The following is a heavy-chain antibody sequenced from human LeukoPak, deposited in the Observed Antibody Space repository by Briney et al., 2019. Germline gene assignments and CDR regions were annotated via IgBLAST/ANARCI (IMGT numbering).Heavy chain of an antibody. Sequence: PPETLSLTCTVPGGSINTYYGTWIRQPPGKGLEWMGYIYNSGSTNYNPSLKSRVTISTDTSKKQFSLRVSSVTAADTAVYYCARRLRIEGGTRRGDALDRWGQGTMVTVSS. CDR3: ARRLRIEGGTRRGDALDR. D-gene: IGHD1-26*01. V-gene: IGHV4-59*08. CDR2: IYNSGST. J-gene: IGHJ3*02. CDR1: GGSINTYY.